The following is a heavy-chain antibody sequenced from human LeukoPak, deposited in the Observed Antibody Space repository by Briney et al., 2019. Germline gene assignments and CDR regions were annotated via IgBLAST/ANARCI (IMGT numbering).Heavy chain of an antibody. CDR3: AGGNDDSELHH. CDR1: GDSVTSGNYY. CDR2: IHHSGTI. Sequence: SETLSLTCSVSGDSVTSGNYYWSWIRQHPEKGPECIGHIHHSGTIYYNPSLLSRATISVGASKNQFSLRLSSVTAADTALYYCAGGNDDSELHHWGQGTLVTVSS. J-gene: IGHJ1*01. D-gene: IGHD3-22*01. V-gene: IGHV4-31*03.